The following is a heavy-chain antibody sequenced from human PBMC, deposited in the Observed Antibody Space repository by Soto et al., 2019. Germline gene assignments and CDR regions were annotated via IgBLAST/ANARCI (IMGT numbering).Heavy chain of an antibody. CDR2: IYYSGST. CDR1: GGSISSYY. D-gene: IGHD3-10*01. CDR3: ARVWGGAFDF. J-gene: IGHJ3*01. V-gene: IGHV4-59*01. Sequence: SETLSLTCTVSGGSISSYYWSWIRQPPGKGLEWIGYIYYSGSTNYNPSLKSRVTISVDTSKNQFSLKLRSVTVADTAVYYCARVWGGAFDFWGQGTMVTVSS.